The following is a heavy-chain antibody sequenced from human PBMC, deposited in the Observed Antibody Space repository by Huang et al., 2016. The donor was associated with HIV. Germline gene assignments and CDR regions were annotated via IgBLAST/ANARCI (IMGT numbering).Heavy chain of an antibody. Sequence: QVQLVESGGGVVQPGRSLRLSCAASGFTFSGYAMHWVRQAPGKGLEWVAVISYDGSNKDYADSVKGRFTISRDNSKNTLYLQMNSLRAEDAAVNYCARDRGYSSSWYVYWGQGTLVTVSS. CDR1: GFTFSGYA. D-gene: IGHD6-13*01. V-gene: IGHV3-30-3*01. CDR3: ARDRGYSSSWYVY. J-gene: IGHJ4*02. CDR2: ISYDGSNK.